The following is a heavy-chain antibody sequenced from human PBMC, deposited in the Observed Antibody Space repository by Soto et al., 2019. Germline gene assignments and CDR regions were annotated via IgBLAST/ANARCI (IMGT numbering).Heavy chain of an antibody. J-gene: IGHJ4*02. Sequence: GGSLRLSCAASGFTFSSYAMSRVRQAPGKGLEWVSAISGSGGSTYYADSVKGRFTISRDNSKNTLYLQMNSLRAEDTAVYYCAKDLYGDYDVHFDYWGQGTLVTVSS. CDR2: ISGSGGST. CDR3: AKDLYGDYDVHFDY. V-gene: IGHV3-23*01. D-gene: IGHD4-17*01. CDR1: GFTFSSYA.